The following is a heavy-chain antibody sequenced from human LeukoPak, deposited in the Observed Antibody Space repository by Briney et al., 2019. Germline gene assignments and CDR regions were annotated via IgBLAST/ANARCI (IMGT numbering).Heavy chain of an antibody. J-gene: IGHJ4*02. Sequence: GSLRLSCAASGLTFSSYSMNWVRQAPGKGLEWVSSISSSSSYIYYADSVKGRFTISRDNAKNSLYLQMNSLRAEDTAVYYCAAYPGQTAYWGQGTLVTVSS. CDR1: GLTFSSYS. CDR3: AAYPGQTAY. CDR2: ISSSSSYI. V-gene: IGHV3-21*01. D-gene: IGHD1-1*01.